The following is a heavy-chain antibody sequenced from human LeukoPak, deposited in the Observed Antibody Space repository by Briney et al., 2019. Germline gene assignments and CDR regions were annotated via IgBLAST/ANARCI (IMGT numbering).Heavy chain of an antibody. CDR2: IYYGGST. CDR3: ARDSTSLTAVPGRWFDP. D-gene: IGHD2-2*01. Sequence: PSETLSLTCTVSGGSISSYYWSWIRQPPGKGLEWIGYIYYGGSTNYNPSLKSRVTISVDTSKNQFSLKLSSVTAADAVVYYCARDSTSLTAVPGRWFDPWGEGTLVTVSS. V-gene: IGHV4-59*01. J-gene: IGHJ5*02. CDR1: GGSISSYY.